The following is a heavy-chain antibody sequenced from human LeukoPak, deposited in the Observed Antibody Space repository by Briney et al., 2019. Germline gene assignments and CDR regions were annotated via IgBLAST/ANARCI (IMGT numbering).Heavy chain of an antibody. V-gene: IGHV3-7*01. CDR2: IKQDGSEK. CDR3: ARSGHYLAAAGEGKFDY. J-gene: IGHJ4*02. CDR1: GFTFSSYW. Sequence: GGSLRLSCAASGFTFSSYWMSWVRQAPGKGLEWVANIKQDGSEKYYVDSVKGRFTISRDNAKNSLYLQMNSLRAEDTAVYYCARSGHYLAAAGEGKFDYWGQGTLVTVSS. D-gene: IGHD6-13*01.